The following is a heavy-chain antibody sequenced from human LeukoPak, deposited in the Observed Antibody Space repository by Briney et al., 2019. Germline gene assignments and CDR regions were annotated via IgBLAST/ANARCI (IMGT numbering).Heavy chain of an antibody. CDR2: IKRKTDGGTT. D-gene: IGHD2-2*01. J-gene: IGHJ6*04. CDR3: TTAFYGCTSTSCYEAYYYYGMDV. CDR1: GFTFSNAW. Sequence: GGSLRLSCAASVSGFTFSNAWMSWVRQGPGKGLEWVGRIKRKTDGGTTDYGAPVKGRFTISRDESKNTLYLQMNSLKTEDTAVYYCTTAFYGCTSTSCYEAYYYYGMDVWGKGTTVTVSS. V-gene: IGHV3-15*01.